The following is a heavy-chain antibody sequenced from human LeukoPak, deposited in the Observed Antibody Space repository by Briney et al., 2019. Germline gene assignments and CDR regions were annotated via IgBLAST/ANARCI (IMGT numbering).Heavy chain of an antibody. D-gene: IGHD3-22*01. J-gene: IGHJ3*02. CDR3: ARQSSYYDSSGRIPYAFDI. CDR2: MYDSDST. Sequence: SETLSLTCSVSGAPISASSYYWGWVRQPPGKGLEWIGSMYDSDSTYYNPSLKSRLTMSIDASKNQFSLKLSSVTAADTAVYYCARQSSYYDSSGRIPYAFDIWGQGTMVTVSS. V-gene: IGHV4-39*01. CDR1: GAPISASSYY.